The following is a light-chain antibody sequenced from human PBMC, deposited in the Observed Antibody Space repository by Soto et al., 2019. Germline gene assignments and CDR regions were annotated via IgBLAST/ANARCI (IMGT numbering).Light chain of an antibody. CDR3: QRYGSSPLIT. CDR2: GKS. CDR1: QSVSSSS. J-gene: IGKJ5*01. V-gene: IGKV3-20*01. Sequence: ETVLTQSPVTLSLSPGERATLSCRASQSVSSSSLAWYQQRPGQAPRLLIYGKSSRATGITDRFSGSGSGTDFTLTISRLEPEDFAVYFCQRYGSSPLITFGQGTRLEIK.